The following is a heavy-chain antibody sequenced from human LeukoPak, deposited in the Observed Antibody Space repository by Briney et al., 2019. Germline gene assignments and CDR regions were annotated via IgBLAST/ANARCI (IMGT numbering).Heavy chain of an antibody. CDR2: ISAYNGNT. J-gene: IGHJ6*02. D-gene: IGHD6-19*01. Sequence: ASVKVSCKASGYTFTGYYMHWVRQAPGQGLEWMGWISAYNGNTNYAQKLQGRVTMTTDTSTSTAYMELRSLRSDDTAVYYCARVKSVAYYYYGMDVWGQGTTVTVSS. CDR3: ARVKSVAYYYYGMDV. V-gene: IGHV1-18*04. CDR1: GYTFTGYY.